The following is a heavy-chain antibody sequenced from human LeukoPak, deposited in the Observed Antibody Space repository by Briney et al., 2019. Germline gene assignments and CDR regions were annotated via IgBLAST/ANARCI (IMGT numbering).Heavy chain of an antibody. J-gene: IGHJ4*02. Sequence: GASVKVSCKASGYTFTGYYMHWVRQAPGQGLEWMGWINPNSGGTDYARKFQGRVTMTRDTSISTACMELSRLRSDDTAVYYCARSGSGWSDGSYFDYWGQGTLVTVSS. D-gene: IGHD6-19*01. CDR2: INPNSGGT. V-gene: IGHV1-2*02. CDR1: GYTFTGYY. CDR3: ARSGSGWSDGSYFDY.